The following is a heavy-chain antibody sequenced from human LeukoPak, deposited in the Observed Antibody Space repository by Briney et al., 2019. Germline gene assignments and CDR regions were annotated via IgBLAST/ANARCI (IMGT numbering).Heavy chain of an antibody. D-gene: IGHD1-26*01. CDR1: GVSINPYY. CDR3: ARVRGALNAFDI. J-gene: IGHJ3*02. CDR2: IYYSRST. Sequence: SETLYLTCTVSGVSINPYYWTWVRQPPGKGVECMEYIYYSRSTNYNPSLKSRVTISVDTSKNQFSLKLRSLTAADTAIYYCARVRGALNAFDIWGQGTMVTVSS. V-gene: IGHV4-59*12.